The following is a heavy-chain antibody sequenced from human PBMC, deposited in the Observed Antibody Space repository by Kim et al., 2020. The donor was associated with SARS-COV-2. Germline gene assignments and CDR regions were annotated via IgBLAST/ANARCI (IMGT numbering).Heavy chain of an antibody. V-gene: IGHV1-69*01. D-gene: IGHD6-19*01. CDR2: A. Sequence: ANYAQKFQGRVTITADESTSTAYMGLSSLRSEDTAVYYCAVAVDHDAFDIWGQGTMVTVSS. CDR3: AVAVDHDAFDI. J-gene: IGHJ3*02.